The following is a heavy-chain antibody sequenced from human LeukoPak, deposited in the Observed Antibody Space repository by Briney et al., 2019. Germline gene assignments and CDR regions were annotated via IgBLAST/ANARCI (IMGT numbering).Heavy chain of an antibody. Sequence: GGSLRLSCAASGFTFSDFYMSWIRQAPGKGLEWVSYISVSGTTIYYADSVKGRFTISRDNAKNSLYLQMNSLRVEDTAVYYCARDLNSGYGYFDYWGQGTLVTVSS. CDR1: GFTFSDFY. V-gene: IGHV3-11*04. CDR3: ARDLNSGYGYFDY. CDR2: ISVSGTTI. D-gene: IGHD5-12*01. J-gene: IGHJ4*02.